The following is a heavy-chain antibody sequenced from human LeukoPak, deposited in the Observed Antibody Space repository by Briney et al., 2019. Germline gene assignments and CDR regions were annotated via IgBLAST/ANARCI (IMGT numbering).Heavy chain of an antibody. V-gene: IGHV4-59*01. CDR2: IYYSGSP. Sequence: SETLSLTCTVSGVSISSYYWSWVRQPPGKGLEWIGYIYYSGSPNYNPSLKSRVTISVDTSKNQFSLKLSSVTAADTAVYYCARDPGRAAAVGDWFDPWGQGTLVTVSS. CDR1: GVSISSYY. J-gene: IGHJ5*02. D-gene: IGHD6-13*01. CDR3: ARDPGRAAAVGDWFDP.